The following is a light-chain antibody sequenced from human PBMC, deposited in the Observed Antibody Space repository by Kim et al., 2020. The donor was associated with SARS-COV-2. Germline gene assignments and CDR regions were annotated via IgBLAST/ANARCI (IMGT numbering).Light chain of an antibody. CDR2: SVS. Sequence: EIVLTRSPDTLSLSPGERATLSCRASQAISNNYLAWYQQKPGQAPRLLIYSVSKRATGIPDRFSGSGSGTDFTLTISGLEPEDFVVYYCQYYDRSLSTFGQGTKVDIK. J-gene: IGKJ2*01. CDR3: QYYDRSLST. CDR1: QAISNNY. V-gene: IGKV3-20*01.